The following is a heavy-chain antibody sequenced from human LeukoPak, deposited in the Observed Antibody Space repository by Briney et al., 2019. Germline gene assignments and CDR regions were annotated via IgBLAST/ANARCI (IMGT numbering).Heavy chain of an antibody. J-gene: IGHJ3*02. V-gene: IGHV4-38-2*02. CDR3: ARADSSAWYDGAFDI. Sequence: SETLSLTCTVSDYSISSGYYWGWIRQPPGKGLEWIGSIYHSGSTSYNPSLTSPLTISVDTSKLQFSLKLSSVTAADTAVFYCARADSSAWYDGAFDIWGQGTMVTVSS. CDR2: IYHSGST. CDR1: DYSISSGYY. D-gene: IGHD6-19*01.